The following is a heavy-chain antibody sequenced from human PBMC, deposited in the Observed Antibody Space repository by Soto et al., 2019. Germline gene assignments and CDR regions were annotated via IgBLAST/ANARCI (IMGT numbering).Heavy chain of an antibody. CDR2: IYYSGST. Sequence: SSETLFLTCTVSGGSISSGGYYWSWIRQHPGKGLEWIGYIYYSGSTYYNPSLKSRVTISVDTSKNQFSLKLSSVTAADTAVYYCTSGAYCTNGVCYTGFDYWGQGTLVTVSS. CDR1: GGSISSGGYY. D-gene: IGHD2-8*01. J-gene: IGHJ4*02. V-gene: IGHV4-31*03. CDR3: TSGAYCTNGVCYTGFDY.